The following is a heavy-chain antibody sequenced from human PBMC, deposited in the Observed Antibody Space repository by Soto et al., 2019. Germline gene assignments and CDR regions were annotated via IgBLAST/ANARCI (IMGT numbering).Heavy chain of an antibody. V-gene: IGHV3-23*01. CDR3: SKAANGWFSAFDI. Sequence: EVQLLESGGGFVQPGGSLRLSCAASGFTFSSYAMSWVRQAPGKGLEWVSAISGSGGTTYYADSVKGLFTFSRDNSKYTLYLQMNSLRAEDTAVYYCSKAANGWFSAFDIWGQGTMVTVSS. J-gene: IGHJ3*02. CDR2: ISGSGGTT. D-gene: IGHD6-19*01. CDR1: GFTFSSYA.